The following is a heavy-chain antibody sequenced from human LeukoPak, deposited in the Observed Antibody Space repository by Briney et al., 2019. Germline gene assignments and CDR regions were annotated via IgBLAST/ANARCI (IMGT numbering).Heavy chain of an antibody. Sequence: GGSLRLSCAASGFNVSSKYMNWVRQAPGKGLEWVAVIYTGGPTYYADSVQGRFTISRDNSRNTVYLQMNSLRVEDTAMYFCARDPGYSGPYAYYYSFFDSWGQGTLVTVSS. J-gene: IGHJ4*02. V-gene: IGHV3-66*01. CDR1: GFNVSSKY. CDR2: IYTGGPT. D-gene: IGHD3-16*01. CDR3: ARDPGYSGPYAYYYSFFDS.